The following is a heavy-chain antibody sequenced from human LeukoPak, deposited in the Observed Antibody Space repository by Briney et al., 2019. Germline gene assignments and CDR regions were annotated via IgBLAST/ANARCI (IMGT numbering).Heavy chain of an antibody. CDR2: IYSSGST. Sequence: PSETLSLTCNVSGVSISSSSYYWGWIRQPPGKGLEWIGSIYSSGSTYYNSSLKSRVTISIDTSKNQVSLKLSSVTAADTAVYYCAITTEYSSSSVWFDPWGQGTLVTVSS. J-gene: IGHJ5*02. CDR1: GVSISSSSYY. D-gene: IGHD6-6*01. V-gene: IGHV4-39*01. CDR3: AITTEYSSSSVWFDP.